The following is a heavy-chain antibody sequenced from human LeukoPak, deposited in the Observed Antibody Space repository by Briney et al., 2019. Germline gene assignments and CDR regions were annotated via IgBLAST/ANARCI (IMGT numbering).Heavy chain of an antibody. Sequence: GTSLRLSCAASGFTFSTYGMHWVRQAPGKGLEWVAVISYDGSNKYYADSAKGRFTISRDNSKNTLFLQMNSLRAEDTAVYYCARGRRVPAVMSIDAFDIWGQGTMVTVSS. CDR2: ISYDGSNK. CDR3: ARGRRVPAVMSIDAFDI. V-gene: IGHV3-30*19. CDR1: GFTFSTYG. J-gene: IGHJ3*02. D-gene: IGHD2-2*01.